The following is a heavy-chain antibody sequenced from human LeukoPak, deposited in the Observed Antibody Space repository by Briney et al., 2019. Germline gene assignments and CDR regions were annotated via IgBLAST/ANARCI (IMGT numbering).Heavy chain of an antibody. Sequence: SETLSPTCTVSGGSISSYYWSWIRQPPGKGLEWIGYIYYSGSTNYNPSLKSRVTISVDTSKNQFSLKLSSVTAADTAVYYCARVNYYYDSSGYHLDYFDYWGQGTLVTVSS. J-gene: IGHJ4*02. CDR2: IYYSGST. V-gene: IGHV4-59*01. CDR1: GGSISSYY. D-gene: IGHD3-22*01. CDR3: ARVNYYYDSSGYHLDYFDY.